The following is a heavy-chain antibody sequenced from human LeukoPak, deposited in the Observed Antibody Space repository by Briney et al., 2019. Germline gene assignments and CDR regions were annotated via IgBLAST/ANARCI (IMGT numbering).Heavy chain of an antibody. V-gene: IGHV3-11*05. Sequence: LSLTCTVSGGSISSSDYYMSWIRQAPGKGLEWVSYISSSSSYTNYADSVKGRFTISRDNAKNSLYLQMNSLRAEDTAVYYCARDPKYVDTAMPHHYWGQGTLVTVSS. D-gene: IGHD5-18*01. J-gene: IGHJ4*02. CDR3: ARDPKYVDTAMPHHY. CDR1: GGSISSSDYY. CDR2: ISSSSSYT.